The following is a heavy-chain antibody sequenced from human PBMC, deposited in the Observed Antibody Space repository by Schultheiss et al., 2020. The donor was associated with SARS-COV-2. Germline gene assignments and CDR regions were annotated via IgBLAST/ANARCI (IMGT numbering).Heavy chain of an antibody. CDR1: GFTFDDYT. V-gene: IGHV3-9*01. CDR2: ISWNSGSI. D-gene: IGHD2-2*01. Sequence: SLKISCAASGFTFDDYTMHWVRQAPGKGLEWVSAISWNSGSIGYADSVKGRFTISRDNAKNSLYLQMNSLKTEDTAVYYCARRASHTPFDYWGQGTLVTVSS. CDR3: ARRASHTPFDY. J-gene: IGHJ4*02.